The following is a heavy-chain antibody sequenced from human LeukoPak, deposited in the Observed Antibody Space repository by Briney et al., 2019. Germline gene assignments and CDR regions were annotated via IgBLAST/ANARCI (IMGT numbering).Heavy chain of an antibody. V-gene: IGHV3-72*01. Sequence: GGSLRLSCAASGFTFSDHYMDWVRQAPGKGLEWIGRIKNKADSYTTEYAASVKGRFTISRDDSKNSLYLQMNSLKTEDTAVYSCSALIGDYWGRGTLVTVSS. CDR1: GFTFSDHY. J-gene: IGHJ4*02. D-gene: IGHD2/OR15-2a*01. CDR2: IKNKADSYTT. CDR3: SALIGDY.